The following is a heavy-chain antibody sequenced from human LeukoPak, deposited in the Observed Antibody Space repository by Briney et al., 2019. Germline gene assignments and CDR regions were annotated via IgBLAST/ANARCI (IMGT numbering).Heavy chain of an antibody. CDR1: GYTFTSYG. CDR2: ISAHNGNT. D-gene: IGHD4-17*01. J-gene: IGHJ5*02. Sequence: GASVKVSCKASGYTFTSYGISWVRQAPGQGLEWMGWISAHNGNTNYAQKLQGRVTMTTDTSTSTAYMELRSLRSDDTAVYYCARDLYGDYLNWFDPWGQGTLVTVSS. V-gene: IGHV1-18*01. CDR3: ARDLYGDYLNWFDP.